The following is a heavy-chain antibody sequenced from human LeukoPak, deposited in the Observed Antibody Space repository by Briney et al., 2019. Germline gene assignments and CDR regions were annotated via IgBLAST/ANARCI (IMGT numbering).Heavy chain of an antibody. CDR1: GYTFTSYG. CDR2: ISVYNGNT. J-gene: IGHJ3*02. V-gene: IGHV1-18*01. D-gene: IGHD1-1*01. Sequence: ASVKVSCKASGYTFTSYGISWVRQAPGQGLEWMGWISVYNGNTNYGQKLQGRVTMTTDTSTSTVYMELRSLRSDDTAVYFCARASSWNDAFDIWGQGTMVTVSS. CDR3: ARASSWNDAFDI.